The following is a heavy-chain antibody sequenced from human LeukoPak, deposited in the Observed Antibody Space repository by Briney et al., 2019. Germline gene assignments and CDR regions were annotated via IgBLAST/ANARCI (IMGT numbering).Heavy chain of an antibody. V-gene: IGHV3-74*01. D-gene: IGHD3-10*01. CDR3: ARGSGGSGSADFDY. Sequence: GGSLRLSCEASGFSFRSFWMHWVRQVPGEGLVWVSRLNEDGGITNYADFAKGRFTISRDNARNTLYLQMNSLRAEDTALYCCARGSGGSGSADFDYWGQGTLVTVSS. CDR2: LNEDGGIT. CDR1: GFSFRSFW. J-gene: IGHJ4*02.